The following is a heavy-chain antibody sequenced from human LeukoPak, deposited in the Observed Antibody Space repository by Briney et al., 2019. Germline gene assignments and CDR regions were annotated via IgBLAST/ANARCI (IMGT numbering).Heavy chain of an antibody. J-gene: IGHJ4*02. D-gene: IGHD6-6*01. CDR1: GFTFDDYG. CDR2: ISWNSGSI. V-gene: IGHV3-9*01. Sequence: PGGSLRLSCTASGFTFDDYGMHWVRQAPGKGLEWVSGISWNSGSIGYADSVKGRFTISRDNAKNSLYLQMNSLRAEDTALYYCAKDTRYSRSSEFDYWGQGTLVTVSS. CDR3: AKDTRYSRSSEFDY.